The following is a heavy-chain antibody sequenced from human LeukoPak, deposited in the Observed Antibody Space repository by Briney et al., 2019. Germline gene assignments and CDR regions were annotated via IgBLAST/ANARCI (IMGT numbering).Heavy chain of an antibody. CDR3: AXXXXYXYXXGXYIDY. Sequence: ASVKVSCKASGYTFTSYGISWVRQAPGQGLEWMGWISAYNGNTNXXXXLXXXVTMTTDTSTSTAYMELRSLRSDDTAVYYCAXXXXYXYXXGXYIDYWGQGTLVTVSS. D-gene: IGHD3-10*01. J-gene: IGHJ4*02. CDR1: GYTFTSYG. V-gene: IGHV1-18*01. CDR2: ISAYNGNT.